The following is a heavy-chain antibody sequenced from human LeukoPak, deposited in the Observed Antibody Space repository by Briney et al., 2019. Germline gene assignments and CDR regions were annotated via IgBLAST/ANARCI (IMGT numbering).Heavy chain of an antibody. D-gene: IGHD2-2*01. Sequence: PSETLSLTCAVYGGSFSVYYWSWIRQPPGKGLEWIGEINHSGSTNYNPSLKSRVTISVDTSKNQFSLKLSSVTAADTAVYYCARGPGGYCSSTSCYPDYWGQGTLVTVSS. CDR2: INHSGST. CDR1: GGSFSVYY. CDR3: ARGPGGYCSSTSCYPDY. V-gene: IGHV4-34*01. J-gene: IGHJ4*02.